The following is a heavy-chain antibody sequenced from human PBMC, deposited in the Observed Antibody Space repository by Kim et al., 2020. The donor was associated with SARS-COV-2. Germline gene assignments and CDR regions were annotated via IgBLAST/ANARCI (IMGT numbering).Heavy chain of an antibody. J-gene: IGHJ4*02. V-gene: IGHV3-21*01. CDR2: ISSSSSYI. CDR1: GFTFSSYS. D-gene: IGHD3-22*01. Sequence: GGSLRLSCAASGFTFSSYSMNWVRQAPGKGLEWVSSISSSSSYIYYADSVKGRFTISRDNAKNSLYLQMNSLRAEDTAVYYCARDTYYYDSSGIFDYWGQGTLVTVSS. CDR3: ARDTYYYDSSGIFDY.